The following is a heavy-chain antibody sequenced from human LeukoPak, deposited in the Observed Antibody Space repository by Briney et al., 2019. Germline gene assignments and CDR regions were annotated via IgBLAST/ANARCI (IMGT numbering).Heavy chain of an antibody. CDR3: ARDGSGLYLYYYMDV. Sequence: GGSLRLSCEPSGFTFTDYSMSWVRQAPGKGLEWVASISTVSTYTFYGDSVKGRFTISRDNAKNSLYPQMSDLTAEDTAVYYCARDGSGLYLYYYMDVWGKGTTVTVSS. V-gene: IGHV3-21*06. CDR1: GFTFTDYS. J-gene: IGHJ6*03. D-gene: IGHD6-25*01. CDR2: ISTVSTYT.